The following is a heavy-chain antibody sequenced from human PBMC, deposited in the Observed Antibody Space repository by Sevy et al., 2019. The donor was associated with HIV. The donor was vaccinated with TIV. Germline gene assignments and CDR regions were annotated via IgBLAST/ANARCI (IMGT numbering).Heavy chain of an antibody. V-gene: IGHV3-30*02. CDR3: ARADCGGDCYLVFDY. CDR1: GFTFSSYG. Sequence: GGSLRLSCAASGFTFSSYGMHWVRQAPGKGLEWVAFIRVDGNSKYYADSVKDRFTISRDNSKNTLSLQLNSLTAEDTAFYYCARADCGGDCYLVFDYRGQGTLVTVSS. CDR2: IRVDGNSK. J-gene: IGHJ4*02. D-gene: IGHD2-21*01.